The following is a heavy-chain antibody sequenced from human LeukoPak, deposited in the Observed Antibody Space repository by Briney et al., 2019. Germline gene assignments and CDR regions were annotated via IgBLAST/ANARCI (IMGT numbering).Heavy chain of an antibody. CDR3: GKEEQRVITPGLDY. Sequence: GGSLRLSCVASGFSFSDHYMEWVRQAPGKGLEWVGRIRNKANGNTMEYAASVKGRFIISRDDSSNSVYLHMNSLRAEDTAVYYCGKEEQRVITPGLDYWGQGTLVTVSS. CDR2: IRNKANGNTM. J-gene: IGHJ4*02. CDR1: GFSFSDHY. D-gene: IGHD4-23*01. V-gene: IGHV3-72*01.